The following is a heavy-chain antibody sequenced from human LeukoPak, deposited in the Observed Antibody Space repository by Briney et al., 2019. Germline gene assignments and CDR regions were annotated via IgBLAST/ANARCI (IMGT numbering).Heavy chain of an antibody. Sequence: GGSLRLSCAASGFTFSSYSMNWVRQAPGKGLEWVSYISSSSSTIYYADSVKRRFTISRDNAKNSLYLQMNSLRAEDTAVYYCAVWIQLWLLDYWGQGTLVTVSS. CDR1: GFTFSSYS. CDR3: AVWIQLWLLDY. D-gene: IGHD5-18*01. CDR2: ISSSSSTI. V-gene: IGHV3-48*04. J-gene: IGHJ4*02.